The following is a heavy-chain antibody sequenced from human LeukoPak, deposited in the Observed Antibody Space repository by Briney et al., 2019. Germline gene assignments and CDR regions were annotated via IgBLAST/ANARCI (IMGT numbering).Heavy chain of an antibody. J-gene: IGHJ2*01. CDR2: ISGSGGST. CDR1: GFTFSSYA. Sequence: PGGSLRLSCAASGFTFSSYAMSWVRQAPGKGLEWVSAISGSGGSTYYADSVKGRFAISRDNSKNTLYLQMNSLRAEDTAVYYCANQDYGAWYFDLWGRGTLVTVSS. D-gene: IGHD4-17*01. V-gene: IGHV3-23*01. CDR3: ANQDYGAWYFDL.